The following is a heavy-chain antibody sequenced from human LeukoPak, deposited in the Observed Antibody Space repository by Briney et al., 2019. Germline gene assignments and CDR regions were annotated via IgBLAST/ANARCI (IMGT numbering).Heavy chain of an antibody. Sequence: GGSLRLSCAASGFTFSSYGMHWVRQAPAKGLEWVAVIWYDGSNKYYADSVKGRFTISRDNSKNTLYLQMNSLRAEDTAVYYCAKDRSRYGNWFDPWGQGTLVTVSS. CDR2: IWYDGSNK. J-gene: IGHJ5*02. CDR1: GFTFSSYG. D-gene: IGHD5-18*01. CDR3: AKDRSRYGNWFDP. V-gene: IGHV3-33*06.